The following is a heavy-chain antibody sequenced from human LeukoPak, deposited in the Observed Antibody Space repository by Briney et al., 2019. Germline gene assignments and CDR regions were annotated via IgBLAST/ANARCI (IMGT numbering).Heavy chain of an antibody. J-gene: IGHJ4*02. CDR1: GFNFDRYT. Sequence: GGSLRLSCATSGFNFDRYTIHWDRQAPGKGLEWVSLAGWAGGTTYYSDSVRGRFTISRDSGKNSVYLQMNSLTTDDTAFYFCAKELDTMFFDYWGQGALVTVSS. CDR3: AKELDTMFFDY. CDR2: AGWAGGTT. D-gene: IGHD5-18*01. V-gene: IGHV3-43*01.